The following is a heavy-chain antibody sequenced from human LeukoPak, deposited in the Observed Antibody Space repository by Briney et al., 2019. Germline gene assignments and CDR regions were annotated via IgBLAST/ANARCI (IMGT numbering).Heavy chain of an antibody. CDR3: ARDVSSGWLYYFDL. CDR1: GYTFTGYY. Sequence: GASVKVSCKASGYTFTGYYMHWVRQAPGQGLEWMGWINPNSGGTNYAQKFQGRVTMTRDTSISTAYMELTRLRSDDTAVYYCARDVSSGWLYYFDLWGQGTLVTVSS. D-gene: IGHD6-19*01. J-gene: IGHJ4*02. V-gene: IGHV1-2*02. CDR2: INPNSGGT.